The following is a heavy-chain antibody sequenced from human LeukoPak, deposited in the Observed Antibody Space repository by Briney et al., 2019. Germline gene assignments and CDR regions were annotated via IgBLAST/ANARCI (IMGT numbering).Heavy chain of an antibody. Sequence: SQTLSLTCAVSGGSISSGGYSWSWIRQPPGKGLEWIGYIYHSGSTYYNPSLKSRVTISVDRSKNQFSLKLSSVTAADTAVYYCARAGSSSSHSFQYNWFDPWGQGTLVTVSS. CDR3: ARAGSSSSHSFQYNWFDP. CDR1: GGSISSGGYS. CDR2: IYHSGST. D-gene: IGHD6-13*01. J-gene: IGHJ5*02. V-gene: IGHV4-30-2*01.